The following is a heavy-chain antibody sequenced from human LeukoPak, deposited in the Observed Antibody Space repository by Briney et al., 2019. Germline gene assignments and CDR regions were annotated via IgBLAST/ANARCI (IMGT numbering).Heavy chain of an antibody. CDR3: ARGGYSYGYAIDY. CDR1: GGTFSSYA. J-gene: IGHJ4*02. V-gene: IGHV1-69*13. D-gene: IGHD5-18*01. Sequence: SVKVSCKDSGGTFSSYAISWVRQAPGQGLEWMGGIIPIFGTANYAQKFQGRVTITADESTSTAYMELSSLRSEDTAVYYCARGGYSYGYAIDYWGQGTLVTVSS. CDR2: IIPIFGTA.